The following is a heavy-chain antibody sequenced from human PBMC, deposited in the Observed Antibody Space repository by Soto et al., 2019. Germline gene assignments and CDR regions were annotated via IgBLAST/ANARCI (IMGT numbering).Heavy chain of an antibody. CDR2: ISSSSSNI. V-gene: IGHV3-21*01. D-gene: IGHD5-18*01. J-gene: IGHJ4*02. CDR1: GFTFSSYS. Sequence: EVQLVESGGGLVKPGGSLRLSCAASGFTFSSYSMNWVRQAPGKGLEWVSSISSSSSNIYYADSVKGRFTISRDNAKNSLYLKMNSLRAEDTAVYYCARDQPGYSYGYGLGYWGQGTLVTVSS. CDR3: ARDQPGYSYGYGLGY.